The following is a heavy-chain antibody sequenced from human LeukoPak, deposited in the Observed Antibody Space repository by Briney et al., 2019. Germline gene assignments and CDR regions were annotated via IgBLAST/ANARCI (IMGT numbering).Heavy chain of an antibody. CDR3: AKDVPCLRFGE. Sequence: GGTLRLSCASCGFTFSNHGMNWVRQAPGKGREWGSGIKPRGNITHYADYVTVRYTITKDNSQNTLYLEVISLPAEDTTVYYCAKDVPCLRFGEWSQGTLVNGFS. J-gene: IGHJ4*02. D-gene: IGHD3-10*01. CDR1: GFTFSNHG. CDR2: IKPRGNIT. V-gene: IGHV3-23*01.